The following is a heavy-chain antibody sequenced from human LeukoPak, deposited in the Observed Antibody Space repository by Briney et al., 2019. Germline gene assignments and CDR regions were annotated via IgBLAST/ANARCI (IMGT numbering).Heavy chain of an antibody. CDR1: GGSISSGDYY. Sequence: PSQTLSLTCTVSGGSISSGDYYWSWIRQPPGKGLEWIGYIYYSGSTYYNPSLKSRVTISVDTSKNQFTLKLSSVTAADTAVYYCARVGDILTGYYPWEPWFGPWGQGTLVTVSS. D-gene: IGHD3-9*01. CDR3: ARVGDILTGYYPWEPWFGP. CDR2: IYYSGST. J-gene: IGHJ5*02. V-gene: IGHV4-30-4*01.